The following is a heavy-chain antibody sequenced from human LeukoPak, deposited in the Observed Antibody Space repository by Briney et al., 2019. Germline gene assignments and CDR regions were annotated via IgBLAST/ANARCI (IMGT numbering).Heavy chain of an antibody. V-gene: IGHV1-2*02. CDR1: GYTFTGYY. Sequence: GASVKVSCKASGYTFTGYYMHWVRQAPGQGLEWMGWINPNSGGTNYAQKFQGRVTMTRDTSISTAYMELSRLRSDDTAVYYCARDSHDYGAEGNWFDPWGQGTLVTVSS. D-gene: IGHD4-17*01. CDR3: ARDSHDYGAEGNWFDP. J-gene: IGHJ5*02. CDR2: INPNSGGT.